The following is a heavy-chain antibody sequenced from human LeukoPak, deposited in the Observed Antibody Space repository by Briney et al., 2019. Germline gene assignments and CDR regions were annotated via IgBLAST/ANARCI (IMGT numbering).Heavy chain of an antibody. CDR1: GGSVSSGNYY. V-gene: IGHV4-61*03. Sequence: KPSETLSLTCTVSGGSVSSGNYYWSWIRQPPGKGLEWIGYIYNSESTNYNPSLKSRVTISVDTSKNHFSLKLSSVTAADTAVYYCATGGSLAAAGDYWGQGTLVTVSS. J-gene: IGHJ4*02. D-gene: IGHD6-13*01. CDR3: ATGGSLAAAGDY. CDR2: IYNSEST.